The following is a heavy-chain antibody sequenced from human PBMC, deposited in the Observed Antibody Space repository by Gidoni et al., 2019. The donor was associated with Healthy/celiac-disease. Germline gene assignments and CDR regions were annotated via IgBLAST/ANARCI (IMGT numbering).Heavy chain of an antibody. CDR1: GFTFDDYT. CDR3: ARAYYYGSGSYRLQLDY. Sequence: EVQLVESGGVVVQPGGSLRPSCAASGFTFDDYTMPWVRQAPGKGLEWVSLISWDGGSTYYADSVKGRFTISRDNSKNSLYLQMNSLRTEDTALYYCARAYYYGSGSYRLQLDYWGQGTLVTVSS. CDR2: ISWDGGST. V-gene: IGHV3-43*01. D-gene: IGHD3-10*01. J-gene: IGHJ4*02.